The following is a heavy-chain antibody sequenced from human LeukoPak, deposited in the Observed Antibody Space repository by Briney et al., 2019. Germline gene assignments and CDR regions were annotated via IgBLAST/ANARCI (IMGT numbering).Heavy chain of an antibody. J-gene: IGHJ4*02. V-gene: IGHV3-23*01. Sequence: GGSLRLSCTASGFTFAGHSMTWVRQAPGKGLEWVSAITTSGDNTYYAESVRGRITISRDNSKNTLSLQMNSLRVEDTAVYYCARDLPGLVWFGNWGQGSLVTVSS. D-gene: IGHD3-10*01. CDR1: GFTFAGHS. CDR3: ARDLPGLVWFGN. CDR2: ITTSGDNT.